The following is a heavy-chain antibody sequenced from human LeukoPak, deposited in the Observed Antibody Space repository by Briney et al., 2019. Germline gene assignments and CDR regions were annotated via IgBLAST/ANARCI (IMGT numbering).Heavy chain of an antibody. CDR2: IYYSGST. Sequence: SETLSLTCTVSGGSISSSSYYWGWIRQPPGKGLEWIGSIYYSGSTYYNPSLKSRVSISLENSKNRLSLTLTDVTAADTAVYYCARQGESGSTDYFDLWGQGTLVTVSS. CDR3: ARQGESGSTDYFDL. J-gene: IGHJ4*02. V-gene: IGHV4-39*07. D-gene: IGHD2-8*02. CDR1: GGSISSSSYY.